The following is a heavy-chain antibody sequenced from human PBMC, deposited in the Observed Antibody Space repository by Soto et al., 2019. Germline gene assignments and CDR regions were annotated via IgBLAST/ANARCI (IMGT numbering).Heavy chain of an antibody. J-gene: IGHJ3*02. V-gene: IGHV4-59*01. CDR2: ISYSGST. D-gene: IGHD2-21*02. CDR1: GGSISSYY. CDR3: SSARLVVTAGGKDGFEI. Sequence: QVQLQESGPGLVKPSETLSLTCTVSGGSISSYYWNWIGQPPGKGLGWSGCISYSGSTNYNPSLSRRVTLSVDTSKNQLSLKLSSVTAAEMAVYYCSSARLVVTAGGKDGFEIWGQGTMFTVSS.